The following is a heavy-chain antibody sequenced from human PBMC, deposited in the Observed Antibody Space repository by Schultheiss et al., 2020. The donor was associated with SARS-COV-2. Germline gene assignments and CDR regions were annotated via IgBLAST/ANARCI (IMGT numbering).Heavy chain of an antibody. J-gene: IGHJ5*02. CDR3: AKTPGYSSGWYFS. Sequence: GESLKISCAASGFTFSSYAMSWVRQAPGKGLEWVSAISGSGGSTYYADSVKGRFTISRDNSKNTLYLQMNSLRAEDTAVYYCAKTPGYSSGWYFSWGQGTLVTVSS. D-gene: IGHD6-19*01. CDR2: ISGSGGST. V-gene: IGHV3-23*01. CDR1: GFTFSSYA.